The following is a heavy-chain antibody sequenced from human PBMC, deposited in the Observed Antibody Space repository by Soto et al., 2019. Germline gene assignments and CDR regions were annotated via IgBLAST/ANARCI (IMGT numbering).Heavy chain of an antibody. CDR1: GCSISSYY. D-gene: IGHD2-15*01. J-gene: IGHJ6*02. V-gene: IGHV4-4*07. Sequence: SETLSLTCPVSGCSISSYYWSWLRQSAGKGLEWIGRIYRSGSTNYNPSLSSRVTMSVDTSKNQFSLRLTSVTAADTAIYFCARDFVDISGSYYSHHYAMDVWGQGTTVTVSS. CDR2: IYRSGST. CDR3: ARDFVDISGSYYSHHYAMDV.